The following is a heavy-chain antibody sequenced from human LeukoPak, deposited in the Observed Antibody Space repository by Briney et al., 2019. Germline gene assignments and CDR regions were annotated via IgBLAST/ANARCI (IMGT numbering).Heavy chain of an antibody. J-gene: IGHJ3*02. Sequence: GGSLRLSCAASGFTVSSNYMSWVRQAPGKGLEWVSVIYSGGSTYYADSVKGRFTISRDNSKNTLYLQMNSLRAEDTAVYYCAREEGSVHLMGAFDIWGQGTMVTVSS. V-gene: IGHV3-66*01. D-gene: IGHD2-8*01. CDR2: IYSGGST. CDR1: GFTVSSNY. CDR3: AREEGSVHLMGAFDI.